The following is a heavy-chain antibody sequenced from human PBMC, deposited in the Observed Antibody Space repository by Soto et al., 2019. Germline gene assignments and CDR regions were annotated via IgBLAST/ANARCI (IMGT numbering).Heavy chain of an antibody. J-gene: IGHJ6*02. V-gene: IGHV3-23*01. CDR2: ISGSGDTT. CDR3: ARELDGMDV. CDR1: RLTCSSYA. Sequence: GGSLRLSCVISRLTCSSYALNWVRQAPGEGLEWVSSISGSGDTTYYADSVRGRFTTSRDNARNSLYLQMNSLRVEDTAVYYCARELDGMDVWGQGTTVTVSS.